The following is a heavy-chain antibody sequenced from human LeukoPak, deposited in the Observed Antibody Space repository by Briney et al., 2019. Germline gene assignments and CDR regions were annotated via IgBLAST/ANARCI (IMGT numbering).Heavy chain of an antibody. J-gene: IGHJ4*02. D-gene: IGHD2-2*01. Sequence: GGSLRLSCAASGFTFSSYWMSWVRQAPGKGLEWVANIKQDGREKYYVDSVKGRFTISRDNSKNTLYLQMNSLRAEDTAVYYCARVARCTSCFDVDYWGQGTLVTVSS. CDR3: ARVARCTSCFDVDY. V-gene: IGHV3-7*03. CDR2: IKQDGREK. CDR1: GFTFSSYW.